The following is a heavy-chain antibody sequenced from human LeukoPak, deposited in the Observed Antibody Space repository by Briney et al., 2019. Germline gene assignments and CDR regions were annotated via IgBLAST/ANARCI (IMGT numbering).Heavy chain of an antibody. CDR2: ISSSSSTI. V-gene: IGHV3-48*01. CDR3: AKAEDSSSSYSPYYFDY. Sequence: PGGSLRLSCAASGFTFSSYSMNWVRQAPGKGLEWVSYISSSSSTIYYADSVKGRFTISRDNAKNSLYLQMNSLRAEDTAVYYCAKAEDSSSSYSPYYFDYWGQGTLVTVSS. D-gene: IGHD6-6*01. CDR1: GFTFSSYS. J-gene: IGHJ4*02.